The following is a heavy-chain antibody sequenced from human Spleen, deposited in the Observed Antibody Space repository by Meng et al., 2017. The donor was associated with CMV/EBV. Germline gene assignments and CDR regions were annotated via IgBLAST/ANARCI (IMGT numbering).Heavy chain of an antibody. CDR1: GFTFSDFY. CDR3: ARGQWYPLLGRNYYFGMGV. D-gene: IGHD2-2*01. CDR2: ISVSGSTI. J-gene: IGHJ6*02. Sequence: GGSLRLSCAASGFTFSDFYMNWIRQAPGKGLEWVSYISVSGSTIYYADSVKGRFTISRDNAQNSLYLQMNSLRAGDTAVYYFARGQWYPLLGRNYYFGMGVWGQGTTVTVSS. V-gene: IGHV3-11*04.